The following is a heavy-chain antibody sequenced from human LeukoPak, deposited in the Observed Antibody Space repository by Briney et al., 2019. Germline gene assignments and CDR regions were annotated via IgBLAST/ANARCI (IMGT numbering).Heavy chain of an antibody. Sequence: SETLSLACTVSGGSFSAYYWSWIRQPPGKRLEWIGHIYYNGGTTYNPSLKSRLTISLDTSKNQFFLKLSSVTAADTAVYYCARGEGYCSSTSCPPDYWGQGTLVTVSS. J-gene: IGHJ4*02. CDR3: ARGEGYCSSTSCPPDY. V-gene: IGHV4-59*08. CDR1: GGSFSAYY. D-gene: IGHD2-2*01. CDR2: IYYNGGT.